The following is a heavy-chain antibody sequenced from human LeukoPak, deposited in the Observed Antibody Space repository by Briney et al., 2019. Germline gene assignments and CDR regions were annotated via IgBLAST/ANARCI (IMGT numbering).Heavy chain of an antibody. V-gene: IGHV4-4*07. J-gene: IGHJ5*02. CDR3: ARLTTVTALMKYNWFDP. CDR1: GGSINDYY. CDR2: IDPSGST. Sequence: PSETLSLTCTVSGGSINDYYWTWIRQPAGKGLEWIGQIDPSGSTKYNPSLKSRVTISVDTSKNQFSLKLSSVTAADTAVYYCARLTTVTALMKYNWFDPWGQGTLVTVSS. D-gene: IGHD4-11*01.